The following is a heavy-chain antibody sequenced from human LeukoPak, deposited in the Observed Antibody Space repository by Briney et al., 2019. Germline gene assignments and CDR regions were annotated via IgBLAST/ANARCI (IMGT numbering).Heavy chain of an antibody. Sequence: SETLSLTCTVSGGSISSYYWSWIRQPPGKGLEWIGYIYYSGSTNYNPSFKSRVTMSVDTSKNQISLKLRSVTAADTAVYYCARDLLFHYWGQGTLVTVSS. CDR3: ARDLLFHY. CDR1: GGSISSYY. D-gene: IGHD2-21*01. J-gene: IGHJ4*02. CDR2: IYYSGST. V-gene: IGHV4-59*12.